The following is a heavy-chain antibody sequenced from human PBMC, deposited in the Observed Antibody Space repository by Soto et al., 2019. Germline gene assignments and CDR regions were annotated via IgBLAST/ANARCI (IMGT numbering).Heavy chain of an antibody. D-gene: IGHD2-21*01. J-gene: IGHJ1*01. Sequence: HLAQSGPEVKRPGASVKISCKASGFIFTDWFMHWVRQAPGQGPEWIGIINTSGGNSIYSQKFQDRVTMTSDTSTSTLYLELTSLTSADTAVYYCAKEGAIPGEVDAWGQGTLVTVSS. CDR1: GFIFTDWF. CDR3: AKEGAIPGEVDA. V-gene: IGHV1-46*01. CDR2: INTSGGNS.